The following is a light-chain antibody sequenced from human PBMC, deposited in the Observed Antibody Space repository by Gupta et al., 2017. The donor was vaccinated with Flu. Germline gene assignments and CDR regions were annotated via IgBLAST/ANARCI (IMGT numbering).Light chain of an antibody. J-gene: IGLJ1*01. CDR2: EVN. CDR1: SSDVGSYNL. CDR3: CSYAGSGTFYV. V-gene: IGLV2-23*02. Sequence: QSALTQPASVSGSPGQSITISCTGTSSDVGSYNLVSWYQQHPGKAPELMIYEVNKRPSGLSNRFWGSKSGNTASLTISGLQADDEADYYCCSYAGSGTFYVIGTGTKVTVL.